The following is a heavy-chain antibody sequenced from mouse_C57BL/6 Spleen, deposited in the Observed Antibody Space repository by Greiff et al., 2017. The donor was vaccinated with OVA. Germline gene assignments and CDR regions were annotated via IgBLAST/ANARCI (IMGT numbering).Heavy chain of an antibody. D-gene: IGHD2-5*01. CDR3: ASWSNHAMDY. Sequence: QVQLKESGAELVKPGASVKISCKASGYAFSSYWMNWVKQRPGKGLEWIGQIYPGDGDTNYNGKFKGKATLTADKSSSTSYMQLISLTSEDSAVYFYASWSNHAMDYWGQGTSVTVSS. CDR2: IYPGDGDT. CDR1: GYAFSSYW. V-gene: IGHV1-80*01. J-gene: IGHJ4*01.